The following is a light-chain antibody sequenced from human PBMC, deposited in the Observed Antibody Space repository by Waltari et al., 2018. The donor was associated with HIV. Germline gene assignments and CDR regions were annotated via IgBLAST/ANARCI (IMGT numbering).Light chain of an antibody. CDR3: CSYADKYTWV. CDR1: SSDVGDYNY. J-gene: IGLJ3*02. Sequence: QSALTQPRSVSGSPGQSVTISCTGTSSDVGDYNYVSWYQQHPGKAPKRMIFDVNKMPAVVPDLLSDSNAGNTASLTISWLQAEDEADYYCCSYADKYTWVFGGGTKLTVL. CDR2: DVN. V-gene: IGLV2-11*01.